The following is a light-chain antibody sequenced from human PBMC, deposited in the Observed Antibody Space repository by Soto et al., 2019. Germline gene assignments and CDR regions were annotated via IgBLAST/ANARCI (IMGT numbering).Light chain of an antibody. CDR2: EVS. Sequence: QCALAQPASGSGSPGQSLTISCTGTSSDVGGYNYVSWYQQHPGKAPKLMIYEVSNRPSGVSNRFSGYKSGNTASLTISGLQAEEEADYYCSSDTSSSTLFGTGTKVTVL. V-gene: IGLV2-14*01. CDR1: SSDVGGYNY. CDR3: SSDTSSSTL. J-gene: IGLJ1*01.